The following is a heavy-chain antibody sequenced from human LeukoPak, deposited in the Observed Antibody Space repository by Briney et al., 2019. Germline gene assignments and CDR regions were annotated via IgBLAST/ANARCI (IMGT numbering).Heavy chain of an antibody. CDR2: ISYDGRNK. D-gene: IGHD3-10*01. V-gene: IGHV3-30*04. Sequence: GGCLRLSCAASAFTFSSYAMDWVSQAPGKGMGWVAAISYDGRNKYYADSVKGPFTISRDNSKNTLYLQMNSLRAEDTAVYYCARVYYYGSGSQGRDYWGQGTLVTVSS. J-gene: IGHJ4*02. CDR1: AFTFSSYA. CDR3: ARVYYYGSGSQGRDY.